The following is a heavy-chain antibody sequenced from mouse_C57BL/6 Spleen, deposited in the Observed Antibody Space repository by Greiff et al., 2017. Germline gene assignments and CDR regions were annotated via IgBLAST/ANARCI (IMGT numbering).Heavy chain of an antibody. Sequence: QVQLQQSGPGLVQPSQSLSITCTVSGFSLTSYGVHWVRQSPGKGLEWLGVIWSGGSTDYNAAFISRLKIRKDNSKSQVFFKMNSLQADDTAIYYCASIYYDYDGSYWYFDVWGTGTTVTVSS. V-gene: IGHV2-2*01. CDR2: IWSGGST. J-gene: IGHJ1*03. CDR3: ASIYYDYDGSYWYFDV. D-gene: IGHD2-4*01. CDR1: GFSLTSYG.